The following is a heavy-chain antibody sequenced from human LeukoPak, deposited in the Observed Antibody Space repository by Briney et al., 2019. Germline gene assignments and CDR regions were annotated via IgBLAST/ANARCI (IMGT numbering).Heavy chain of an antibody. CDR3: ARAGSGWHTNWFDP. CDR2: IYYSGST. Sequence: PSETLSLTCTVSGGSISSYYWSWIRQPPGKGLEWIGYIYYSGSTNYNPSLKSRVTISVDTSKNQFSLKLSSVTAADTAVYYCARAGSGWHTNWFDPWGQGTLATVSS. D-gene: IGHD6-19*01. CDR1: GGSISSYY. J-gene: IGHJ5*02. V-gene: IGHV4-59*01.